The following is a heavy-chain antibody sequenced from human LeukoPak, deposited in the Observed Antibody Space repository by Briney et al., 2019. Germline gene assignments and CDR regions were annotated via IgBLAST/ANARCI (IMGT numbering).Heavy chain of an antibody. D-gene: IGHD2-15*01. CDR3: ARHGGTRIFPI. J-gene: IGHJ3*02. CDR2: ISSSSSSI. CDR1: EFTFTSYW. Sequence: GGSLRLSCAASEFTFTSYWMSWVRQAPRKGLEWVSYISSSSSSIHYADSVKGRFTISRHNAKNSLYLQMNGLIDEDTAVYYCARHGGTRIFPIWGQGTVVTVSS. V-gene: IGHV3-48*02.